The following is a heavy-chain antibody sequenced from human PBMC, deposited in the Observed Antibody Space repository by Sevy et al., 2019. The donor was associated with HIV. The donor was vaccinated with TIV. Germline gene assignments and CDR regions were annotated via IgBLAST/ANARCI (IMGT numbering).Heavy chain of an antibody. CDR2: IRSKANSYAR. Sequence: GGSLRLSCAASGFTFSGSTIHWVRQASGKGLEWIGRIRSKANSYARAYTASVIGRFTISREESMNTAYLQMYNLKTEDTAVYYCARTFYYYYMDVWGKGATVTVSS. J-gene: IGHJ6*03. CDR1: GFTFSGST. V-gene: IGHV3-73*01. CDR3: ARTFYYYYMDV. D-gene: IGHD3-16*01.